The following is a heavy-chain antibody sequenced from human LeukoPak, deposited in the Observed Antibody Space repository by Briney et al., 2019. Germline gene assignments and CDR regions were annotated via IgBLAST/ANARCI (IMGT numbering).Heavy chain of an antibody. CDR1: GGTFSSYA. CDR3: ARDQSYDFWSGSYYYYGMDV. CDR2: IIPIFGTA. D-gene: IGHD3-3*01. J-gene: IGHJ6*02. V-gene: IGHV1-69*13. Sequence: ASVKVSCKASGGTFSSYAISWVRQAPGQGLEWMGGIIPIFGTANYAQKFQGRVTITADESTSTAYMELSSLKAEDTAVYYCARDQSYDFWSGSYYYYGMDVWGQGTTVTVSS.